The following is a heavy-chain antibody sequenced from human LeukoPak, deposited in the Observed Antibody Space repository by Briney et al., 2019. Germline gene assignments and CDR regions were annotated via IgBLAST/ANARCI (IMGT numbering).Heavy chain of an antibody. CDR2: ISYDGSNK. J-gene: IGHJ4*02. D-gene: IGHD3-10*01. Sequence: GRSLRLSCAASGFTFSSYAMHWVRQAPGKGLEWVAVISYDGSNKYYADSVKGRFTISRDNSKNTLYLQMNSLRAEDTAVYYCARVAEVLLWFGELFQLDYWGQGTLVTVSS. V-gene: IGHV3-30*04. CDR1: GFTFSSYA. CDR3: ARVAEVLLWFGELFQLDY.